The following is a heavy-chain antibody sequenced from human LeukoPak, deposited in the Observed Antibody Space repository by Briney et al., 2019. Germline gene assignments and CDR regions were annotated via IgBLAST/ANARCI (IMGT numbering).Heavy chain of an antibody. CDR1: GFSFSNYG. D-gene: IGHD1-1*01. Sequence: GGSLRLSCTASGFSFSNYGMHWVRQTPGKGLEWVAFVQNDESEKFFADSVKGRFTVSRDNSKNTLYLQMNSLRGDDTAVYYCAKERQLEPFDCWGQGTLVTVSS. CDR2: VQNDESEK. J-gene: IGHJ4*02. V-gene: IGHV3-30*02. CDR3: AKERQLEPFDC.